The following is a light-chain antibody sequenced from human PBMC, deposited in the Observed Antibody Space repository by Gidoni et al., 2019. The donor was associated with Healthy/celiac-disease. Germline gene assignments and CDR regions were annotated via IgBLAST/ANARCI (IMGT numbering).Light chain of an antibody. CDR2: KAS. CDR1: QKIQSW. V-gene: IGKV1-5*03. Sequence: DIQMTQSPSTLSASVGDRVTITCRASQKIQSWLAWYQQKPGKAPRLLIQKASNLQSGVPSRFSGSGSGTEFSLTISSLQTDDSAIYYCQQYKDFSWTFXXXTKVEIK. CDR3: QQYKDFSWT. J-gene: IGKJ1*01.